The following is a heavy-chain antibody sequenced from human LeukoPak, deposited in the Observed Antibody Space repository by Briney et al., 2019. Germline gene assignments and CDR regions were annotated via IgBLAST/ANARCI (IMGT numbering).Heavy chain of an antibody. CDR2: INHSGST. CDR3: ARGRFVAGTGGNWFDP. J-gene: IGHJ5*02. V-gene: IGHV4-34*01. CDR1: GGSFSGYY. Sequence: SETLSLTCAVYGGSFSGYYWSWIRQPPGKGLEWIGEINHSGSTNYNPSLKSRVTISVDTSKNQFSLKLSSVTAADTAVYYCARGRFVAGTGGNWFDPWGQGTLVTVSS. D-gene: IGHD6-19*01.